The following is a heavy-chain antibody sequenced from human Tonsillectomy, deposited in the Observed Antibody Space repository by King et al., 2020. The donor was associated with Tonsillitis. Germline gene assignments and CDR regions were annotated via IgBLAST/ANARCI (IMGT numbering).Heavy chain of an antibody. CDR1: GGSISNYY. CDR3: ARHKGGIPYYFDY. D-gene: IGHD3-10*01. J-gene: IGHJ4*02. CDR2: IYYSGST. V-gene: IGHV4-59*08. Sequence: VQLQESGPGLVKPSETLSLTCTVSGGSISNYYWSWIRQPPGKGLEWIGYIYYSGSTNYNPSLKSRVTISVDTSKNQFPLKLNSVTAADTAVYYCARHKGGIPYYFDYWGQGTLVTVSS.